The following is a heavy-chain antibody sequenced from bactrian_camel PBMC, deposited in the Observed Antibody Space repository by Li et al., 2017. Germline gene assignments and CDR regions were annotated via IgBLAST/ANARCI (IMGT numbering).Heavy chain of an antibody. D-gene: IGHD6*01. CDR2: IDTDRRT. CDR1: GFTSRNYF. J-gene: IGHJ4*01. V-gene: IGHV3S55*01. CDR3: AAKWGTFDCTVVAGTNRLED. Sequence: HVQLVESGGGSVQVGGSLRLSCAVSGFTSRNYFMGWFRRQAPGEKREGVALIDTDRRTNYADSVKGRFTISKDIAKNTLYLQMNSLKPEDTAMYYCAAKWGTFDCTVVAGTNRLEDWGQGTQVTVS.